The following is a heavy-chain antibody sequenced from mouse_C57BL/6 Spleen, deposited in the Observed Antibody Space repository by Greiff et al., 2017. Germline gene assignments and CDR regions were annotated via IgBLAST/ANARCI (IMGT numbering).Heavy chain of an antibody. Sequence: EVQLQQSGPELVKPGASVKISCKASGYSFTDYNLTWVKQSNGKSLAWIGVIHPTSGTTSSNQKFKGTATLTVAQSSRTAYMQLDSLTSEDSAVYYCEKENDAMDYWGQGTSVTVSS. CDR2: IHPTSGTT. J-gene: IGHJ4*01. V-gene: IGHV1-39*01. CDR3: EKENDAMDY. CDR1: GYSFTDYN.